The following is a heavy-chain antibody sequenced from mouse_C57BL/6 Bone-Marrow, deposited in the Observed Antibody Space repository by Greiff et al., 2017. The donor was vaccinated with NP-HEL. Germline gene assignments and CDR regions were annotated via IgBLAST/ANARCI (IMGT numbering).Heavy chain of an antibody. CDR1: GFNIKDDY. CDR2: IDPENGDT. Sequence: VQLKQSGAELVRPGASVKLSCTVSGFNIKDDYMHWVKQRPEQGLELIGWIDPENGDTAYASKFQGKATITAETTYNTAYLQLSSLTAEDTAVYYCTTGGSSPYAMDNWGQGTSVTVSS. CDR3: TTGGSSPYAMDN. D-gene: IGHD1-1*01. J-gene: IGHJ4*01. V-gene: IGHV14-4*01.